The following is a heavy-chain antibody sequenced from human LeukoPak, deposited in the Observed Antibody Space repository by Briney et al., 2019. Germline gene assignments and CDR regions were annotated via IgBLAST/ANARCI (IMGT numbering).Heavy chain of an antibody. Sequence: SETLSLTCTVSGGSISSYYWSWIRQPPGKGLEWIGYIYYSGSTNYNPSLKSRVTISVDTSKNQFSLKLSSVTAADTAVYYCARDRGRVLRYFDWLPLHDAFDIWGQGTMVTVSS. CDR2: IYYSGST. CDR3: ARDRGRVLRYFDWLPLHDAFDI. V-gene: IGHV4-59*01. CDR1: GGSISSYY. J-gene: IGHJ3*02. D-gene: IGHD3-9*01.